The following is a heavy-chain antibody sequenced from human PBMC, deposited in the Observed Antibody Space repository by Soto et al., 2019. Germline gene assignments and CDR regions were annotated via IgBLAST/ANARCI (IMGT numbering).Heavy chain of an antibody. D-gene: IGHD1-7*01. Sequence: SETLSLTCTVSGGSISSYYWSWIRQPPGKGLEWIGYIYYSGSTNYNPSLKSRVTISVDTSKNQFSLKLSSVTAADTAVYYCARDNPELRYWYFDLWGRGTLVTVSS. CDR2: IYYSGST. CDR1: GGSISSYY. J-gene: IGHJ2*01. CDR3: ARDNPELRYWYFDL. V-gene: IGHV4-59*01.